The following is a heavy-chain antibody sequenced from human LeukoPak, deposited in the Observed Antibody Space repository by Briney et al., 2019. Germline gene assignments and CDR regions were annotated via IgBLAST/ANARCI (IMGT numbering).Heavy chain of an antibody. CDR2: ISSTSTYI. Sequence: RGSLRLSCAASGFTFNSYSINWVRQAPGKGLEWVSSISSTSTYIYYADSLKGRFTISRDNAKNSLYLHMNSLRAEDTAVYYCARADFNTYGVFDYWGQGTLVTVSS. V-gene: IGHV3-21*01. CDR1: GFTFNSYS. CDR3: ARADFNTYGVFDY. J-gene: IGHJ4*02. D-gene: IGHD5-18*01.